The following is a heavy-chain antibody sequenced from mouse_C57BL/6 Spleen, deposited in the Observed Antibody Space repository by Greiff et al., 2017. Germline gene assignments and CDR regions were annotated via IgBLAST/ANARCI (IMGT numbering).Heavy chain of an antibody. V-gene: IGHV3-6*01. CDR2: ISYDGSN. CDR1: GYSITSGYY. Sequence: EVKLQESGPGLVKPSQSLSLTCSVTGYSITSGYYWNWIRQFPGNKLEWMGYISYDGSNNYNPSLKNRISITRDTSKNQFFLKLNSVTTEDTATYYCARDDYDASAWFAYWGQGTLVTVSA. J-gene: IGHJ3*01. D-gene: IGHD2-4*01. CDR3: ARDDYDASAWFAY.